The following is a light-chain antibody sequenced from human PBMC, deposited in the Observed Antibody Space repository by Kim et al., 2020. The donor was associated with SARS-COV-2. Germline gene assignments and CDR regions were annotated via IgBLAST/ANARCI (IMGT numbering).Light chain of an antibody. Sequence: TPCERAPLYRNHSQSGRTNLAWYVPRPGQAPRLIIYGASTRAIGVPARFSGSGSDTEFTLTITSLQSDDFAVYYCQQCNAWPPYTFGQGTKLDI. J-gene: IGKJ2*01. CDR2: GAS. CDR1: QSGRTN. V-gene: IGKV3-15*01. CDR3: QQCNAWPPYT.